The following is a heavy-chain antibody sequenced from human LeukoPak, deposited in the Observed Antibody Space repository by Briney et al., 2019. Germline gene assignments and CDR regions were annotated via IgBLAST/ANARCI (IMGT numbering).Heavy chain of an antibody. J-gene: IGHJ4*02. V-gene: IGHV4-4*07. CDR1: GGSISSYF. CDR3: ARARIDDYGNYEFDY. Sequence: SETLSLTCTVSGGSISSYFWSWIRQPAGKGLEWIVLIYTSASTNYNPSLKSRVTISVDTSKNQFSLKLSTMTAADTAVYYCARARIDDYGNYEFDYWGQGTLVTVSS. D-gene: IGHD4-11*01. CDR2: IYTSAST.